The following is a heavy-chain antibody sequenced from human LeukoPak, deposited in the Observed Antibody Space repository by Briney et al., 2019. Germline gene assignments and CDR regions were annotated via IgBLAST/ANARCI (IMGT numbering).Heavy chain of an antibody. CDR3: ARALGNFGWLLPFDY. V-gene: IGHV3-48*02. CDR1: GFTFSSYS. Sequence: GGSLRLSCAASGFTFSSYSMNWVRQAPGKGLEWVSYISSSSSTIYYADSVKGRFTISRDNAKNSLYLQMNSLRDEDTAVYYCARALGNFGWLLPFDYWGQGTLVTVSS. CDR2: ISSSSSTI. J-gene: IGHJ4*02. D-gene: IGHD3-9*01.